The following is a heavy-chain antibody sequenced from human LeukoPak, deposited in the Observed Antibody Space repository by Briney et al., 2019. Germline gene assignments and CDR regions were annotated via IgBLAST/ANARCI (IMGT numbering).Heavy chain of an antibody. CDR3: AKPTGTGVAKWYFDS. CDR2: IRVSGGGAT. CDR1: GFTSSVYA. Sequence: GGSLRLSCAASGFTSSVYAMTWVRQAPGKGLEWVSTIRVSGGGATYYADSVQGRFTISRDNSKNTLYLQMSSLRVEDTAVYYCAKPTGTGVAKWYFDSWGQGTLVTVSS. D-gene: IGHD3-10*01. V-gene: IGHV3-23*01. J-gene: IGHJ4*02.